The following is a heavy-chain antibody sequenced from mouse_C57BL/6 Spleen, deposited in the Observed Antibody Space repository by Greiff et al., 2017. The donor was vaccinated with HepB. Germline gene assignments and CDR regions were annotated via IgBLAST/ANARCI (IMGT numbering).Heavy chain of an antibody. Sequence: QVQLKQSGPGLVQPSQSLSITCTVSGFSLTSYGVHWVRQSPGKGLEWLGVIWSGGSTDYNAAFISRLSISKDNSKSQVFFKMNSLQADDTAIYYCARRGDDYDVEYFDVWGTGTTVTVSS. CDR3: ARRGDDYDVEYFDV. V-gene: IGHV2-2*01. CDR1: GFSLTSYG. J-gene: IGHJ1*03. D-gene: IGHD2-4*01. CDR2: IWSGGST.